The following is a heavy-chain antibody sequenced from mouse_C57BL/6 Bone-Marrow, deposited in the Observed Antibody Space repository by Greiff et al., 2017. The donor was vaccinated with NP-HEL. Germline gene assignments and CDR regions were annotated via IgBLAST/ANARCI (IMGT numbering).Heavy chain of an antibody. D-gene: IGHD1-1*01. J-gene: IGHJ1*03. CDR1: GYTFTSYG. V-gene: IGHV1-81*01. CDR3: ARRRYYGSSWYFDV. CDR2: IYPRSGNT. Sequence: QVQLQQSGAELARPGASVKLSCKASGYTFTSYGISWVTQRTGQGLEWIGEIYPRSGNTYYNEKFKGTATLTADKSSSTAYLELRSLTSGDSAVYFCARRRYYGSSWYFDVWGTGTTVTVSS.